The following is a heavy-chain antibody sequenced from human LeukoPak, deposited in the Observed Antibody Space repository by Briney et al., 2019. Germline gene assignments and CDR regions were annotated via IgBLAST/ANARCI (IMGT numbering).Heavy chain of an antibody. J-gene: IGHJ4*02. V-gene: IGHV4-59*08. CDR1: GGSISGFV. Sequence: SETLSLTCTVFGGSISGFVWSWIRQPPGEGLDYIGFIYDTGTPTNYNPLLKSRVTLSVDTSKNQFSLKMNSVTAADTAVYYCARLTKGEQWLAYYFDYWGQGALVTVSS. CDR3: ARLTKGEQWLAYYFDY. D-gene: IGHD6-19*01. CDR2: IYDTGTPT.